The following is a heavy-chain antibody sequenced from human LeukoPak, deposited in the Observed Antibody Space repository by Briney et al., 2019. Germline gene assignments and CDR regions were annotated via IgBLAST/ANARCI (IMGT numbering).Heavy chain of an antibody. D-gene: IGHD3-22*01. Sequence: PGGSLRLSCQASGFTFYMYAMSWVRQAPAKGLEWVASMCGTAGCTFYPDSVKGRFTISRDNSKNVLYLRMNSLTAEDTAIYYCAKDRPNFHENSGHYYRRDGDSWGQGTLVTVSS. J-gene: IGHJ5*01. CDR3: AKDRPNFHENSGHYYRRDGDS. CDR1: GFTFYMYA. V-gene: IGHV3-23*01. CDR2: MCGTAGCT.